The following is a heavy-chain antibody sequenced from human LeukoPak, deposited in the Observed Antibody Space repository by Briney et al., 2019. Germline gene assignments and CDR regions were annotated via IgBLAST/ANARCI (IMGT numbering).Heavy chain of an antibody. CDR2: ISSSSSTI. CDR3: VRASGSYDY. CDR1: GFTFSSYS. V-gene: IGHV3-48*01. Sequence: PGGSLRLSCAASGFTFSSYSMNWVRQAPGKGLEWVSYISSSSSTIYYADSVKGRFTISRDNSKNTLYLHMSSLRAEDTAVYYCVRASGSYDYWGQGTLVTVSS. D-gene: IGHD1-26*01. J-gene: IGHJ4*02.